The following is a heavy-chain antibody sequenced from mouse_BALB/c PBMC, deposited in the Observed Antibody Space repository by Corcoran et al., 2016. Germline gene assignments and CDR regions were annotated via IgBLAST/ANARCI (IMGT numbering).Heavy chain of an antibody. Sequence: QIQLVQSGPELKKPGETVKISCKASGYTFTNYGMNWVKQAPGKGLKWMGWINTYTGEPTYADDFKGRFAFSLETSASTAYLQINNLKHEDTATYFCARLWYYAMDYWGQGTSVTVSS. J-gene: IGHJ4*01. CDR3: ARLWYYAMDY. V-gene: IGHV9-3-1*01. CDR2: INTYTGEP. CDR1: GYTFTNYG. D-gene: IGHD1-1*02.